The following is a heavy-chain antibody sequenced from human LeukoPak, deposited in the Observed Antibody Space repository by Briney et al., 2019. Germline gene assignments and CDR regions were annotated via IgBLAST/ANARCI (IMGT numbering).Heavy chain of an antibody. V-gene: IGHV3-23*01. Sequence: PGGSLRLSCEASGFSVSSNAMAWVRQAPGKGLEWVSGLGSDGRTHYADSVKGRFTISRDNAKNSLYLQLNSLRAEDTAVYYCGRQAAPDYWGQGTLVTVSS. D-gene: IGHD2-15*01. J-gene: IGHJ4*02. CDR2: LGSDGRT. CDR3: GRQAAPDY. CDR1: GFSVSSNA.